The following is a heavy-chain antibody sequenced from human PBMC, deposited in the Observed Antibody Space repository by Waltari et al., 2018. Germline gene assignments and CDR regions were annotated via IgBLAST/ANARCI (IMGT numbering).Heavy chain of an antibody. Sequence: KPGGSLRLSCAASGFAFSNYNMNWVRQAPGKGLEWVSSISGSGTYIYYSDSVKGRFTISRDNAKNSLFLQMNSLRAEDTAVYYCARENLGVIIFHYYFMDVWGKGTTVTISS. CDR1: GFAFSNYN. J-gene: IGHJ6*03. V-gene: IGHV3-21*06. CDR3: ARENLGVIIFHYYFMDV. CDR2: ISGSGTYI. D-gene: IGHD3-3*01.